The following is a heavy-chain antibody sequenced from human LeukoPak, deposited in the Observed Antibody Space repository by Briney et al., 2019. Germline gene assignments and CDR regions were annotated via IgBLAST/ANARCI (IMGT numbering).Heavy chain of an antibody. CDR2: IYCSGST. J-gene: IGHJ2*01. CDR3: ARDIPRTTWYLDL. CDR1: GGSISNYY. V-gene: IGHV4-59*01. D-gene: IGHD1-1*01. Sequence: SETLSLTCTVSGGSISNYYWTWIRQPPGKGLEWIGYIYCSGSTKYNPSLKSRVTISVDTSKNQFSLKLSSVTAADTAVYYCARDIPRTTWYLDLWGRGTLVTVSS.